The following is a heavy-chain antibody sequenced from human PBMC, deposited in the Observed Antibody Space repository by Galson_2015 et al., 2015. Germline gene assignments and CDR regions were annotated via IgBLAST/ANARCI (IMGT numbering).Heavy chain of an antibody. J-gene: IGHJ6*02. CDR1: GFTFSNYA. Sequence: SLRLSCAASGFTFSNYAMSWVRQAPGEGLEWVSSFSSSRSYIYYADSVKGRFTISRDNAKNSLYLQMNSLRVEDTAVYYCARVIGDRPPCYYGMDVWGQGTTVTVSS. CDR3: ARVIGDRPPCYYGMDV. CDR2: FSSSRSYI. D-gene: IGHD2-21*02. V-gene: IGHV3-21*01.